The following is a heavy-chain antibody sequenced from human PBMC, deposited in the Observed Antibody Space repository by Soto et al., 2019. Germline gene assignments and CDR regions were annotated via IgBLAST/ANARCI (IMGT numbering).Heavy chain of an antibody. D-gene: IGHD3-3*01. J-gene: IGHJ4*02. CDR2: IYYSGST. V-gene: IGHV4-31*03. CDR1: GGSISSGGYY. Sequence: QVQLQESGPGLVKPSQTLSLTCTVSGGSISSGGYYWSWIRQHPGKDLEWIGYIYYSGSTYYKPYLKSRVTISVDTSKNQFSLKLSSVTAADTAVYYCARDVPFWTGDYFDYWGQGTLVTVSS. CDR3: ARDVPFWTGDYFDY.